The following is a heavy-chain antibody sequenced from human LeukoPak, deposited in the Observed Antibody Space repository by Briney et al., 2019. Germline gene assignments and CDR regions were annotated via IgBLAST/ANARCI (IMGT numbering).Heavy chain of an antibody. CDR2: ISAYNGNT. Sequence: GASVNVSCKASGYTLTIYGISWVRQAPGQGLERMGWISAYNGNTNYAQKLQGRVTMTTDTSTSTAYMELTRLTSDAPPVYNCARYGFWSGYFEAAGYWGEGTLVTVSS. J-gene: IGHJ4*02. CDR3: ARYGFWSGYFEAAGY. D-gene: IGHD3-3*01. CDR1: GYTLTIYG. V-gene: IGHV1-18*01.